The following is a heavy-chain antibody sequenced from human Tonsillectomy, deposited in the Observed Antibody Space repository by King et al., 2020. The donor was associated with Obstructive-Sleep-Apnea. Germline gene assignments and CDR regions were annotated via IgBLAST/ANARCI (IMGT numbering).Heavy chain of an antibody. CDR2: IAVGSGNT. D-gene: IGHD6-13*01. CDR1: GFTFTSSA. V-gene: IGHV1-58*01. Sequence: QLVESGPEVKKPGTSVKVSCKASGFTFTSSAVQWVRQARGQRLEWIGWIAVGSGNTNYAQKFQERVTITRDMSTSTAYMELSSLRSEDTAVYYCAASRCPLYSSSWYGMDVWGQGTTVTVSS. J-gene: IGHJ6*02. CDR3: AASRCPLYSSSWYGMDV.